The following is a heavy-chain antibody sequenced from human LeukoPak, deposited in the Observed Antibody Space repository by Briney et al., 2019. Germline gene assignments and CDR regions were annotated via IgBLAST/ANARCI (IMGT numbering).Heavy chain of an antibody. CDR1: GFTFSSYW. J-gene: IGHJ4*02. D-gene: IGHD6-13*01. V-gene: IGHV3-7*03. CDR3: ARGSGSSWYFYFDY. CDR2: IKEDGRQK. Sequence: GGSLRLSCAASGFTFSSYWMSWVRQAPGKGLEWVANIKEDGRQKYYVGSVKGRFTISRDNAKNSVYLQMNSLRADDTALYYCARGSGSSWYFYFDYWGQGTLVTVSS.